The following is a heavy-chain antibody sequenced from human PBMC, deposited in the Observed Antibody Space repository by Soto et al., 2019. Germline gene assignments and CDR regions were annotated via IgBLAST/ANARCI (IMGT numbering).Heavy chain of an antibody. D-gene: IGHD2-2*02. CDR3: AGCSSTSCYTDSGDYYYGMDV. CDR2: ISSSSNYI. J-gene: IGHJ6*02. V-gene: IGHV3-21*01. Sequence: GGSLRLSCAATGFTFSSYSMNWVRQAPGKGLEWVSSISSSSNYIYYADSVKGRFTISRDNAKNSLYLQMNSLRAEDTAVYYCAGCSSTSCYTDSGDYYYGMDVWGQGTTVTVSS. CDR1: GFTFSSYS.